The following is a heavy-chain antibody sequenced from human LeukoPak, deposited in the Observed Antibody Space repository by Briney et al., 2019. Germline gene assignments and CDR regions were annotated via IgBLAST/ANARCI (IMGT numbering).Heavy chain of an antibody. CDR2: ISGSGGST. CDR3: ATSTGYSSSWQTPNAY. Sequence: GGSLRLSCAASGFTFSSYAMSWVRQAPGKGQEWVSAISGSGGSTYYTDSVKGRFTISRDNSKNTLYLQMNSLRAEDTAVYYCATSTGYSSSWQTPNAYWGQGTLVTVSS. J-gene: IGHJ4*02. V-gene: IGHV3-23*01. D-gene: IGHD6-13*01. CDR1: GFTFSSYA.